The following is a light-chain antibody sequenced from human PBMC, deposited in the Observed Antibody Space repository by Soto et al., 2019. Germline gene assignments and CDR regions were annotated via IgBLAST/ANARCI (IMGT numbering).Light chain of an antibody. V-gene: IGLV2-11*01. J-gene: IGLJ3*02. CDR1: SSDVGGYNY. CDR3: CSYSGSYTWV. CDR2: DVS. Sequence: QSVLTQPRSVSGSPGQSVTISCTGTSSDVGGYNYVSWYQQHPGKAPKLMIYDVSKWPSGVPDRFSGSKSGNTASLTISGLQAEDEGDYYCCSYSGSYTWVFGGGTKVTVL.